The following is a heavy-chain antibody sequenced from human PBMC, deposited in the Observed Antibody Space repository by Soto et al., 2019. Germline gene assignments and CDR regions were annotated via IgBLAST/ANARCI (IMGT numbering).Heavy chain of an antibody. CDR2: ISAYNGNT. CDR1: GYTFTSYG. J-gene: IGHJ4*02. D-gene: IGHD2-2*01. V-gene: IGHV1-18*01. Sequence: GESLKISCKASGYTFTSYGISWVRQAPGQGLEWMGWISAYNGNTNYAQKLQGRVTMTTDTSPSTAYMELRGLRSDDTAVYYCASGDIVVVPAALDYWGQRTLVTVSS. CDR3: ASGDIVVVPAALDY.